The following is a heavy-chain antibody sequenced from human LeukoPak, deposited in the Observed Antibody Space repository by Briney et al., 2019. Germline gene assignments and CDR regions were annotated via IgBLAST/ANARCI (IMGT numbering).Heavy chain of an antibody. V-gene: IGHV1-69*05. Sequence: ASVKVSCKASGGTFSSYAISWVRQAPGQGLEWMGRIIPILGTANYAQKFQGRVTITTDESTSTAYMELSSLRSEDTAVYYCASGYCSGGSCYPGYYFDYWGQGTLVTVSS. J-gene: IGHJ4*02. D-gene: IGHD2-15*01. CDR2: IIPILGTA. CDR3: ASGYCSGGSCYPGYYFDY. CDR1: GGTFSSYA.